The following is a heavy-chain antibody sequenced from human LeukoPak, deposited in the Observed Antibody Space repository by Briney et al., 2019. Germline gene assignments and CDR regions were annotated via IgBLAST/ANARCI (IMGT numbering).Heavy chain of an antibody. D-gene: IGHD3-22*01. CDR2: IYTSGST. Sequence: SETLSLTCTVSGGSISSYYWSWIRQPAGKGLEWIGRIYTSGSTNYNPSLKSRVTISADTSKNQFSLKLSSVTAADTAVYYCARGRDIDSSGYYIVPADYWGQGTLVTVSS. CDR1: GGSISSYY. CDR3: ARGRDIDSSGYYIVPADY. J-gene: IGHJ4*02. V-gene: IGHV4-4*07.